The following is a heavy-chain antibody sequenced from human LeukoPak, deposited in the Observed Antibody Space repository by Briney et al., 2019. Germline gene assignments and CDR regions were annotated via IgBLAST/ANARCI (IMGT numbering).Heavy chain of an antibody. CDR2: ISAYNGNT. D-gene: IGHD3-22*01. CDR1: GYTFTSYG. V-gene: IGHV1-18*01. J-gene: IGHJ6*02. Sequence: ASVKVSCKASGYTFTSYGISWVRQAPGQGLEWMGWISAYNGNTNYAQKLQGRVTMTTDTSTSTAYMELRSLRSDDTAVYYCARERAIVVVYYYYYGMDVWGQGTTVTVSS. CDR3: ARERAIVVVYYYYYGMDV.